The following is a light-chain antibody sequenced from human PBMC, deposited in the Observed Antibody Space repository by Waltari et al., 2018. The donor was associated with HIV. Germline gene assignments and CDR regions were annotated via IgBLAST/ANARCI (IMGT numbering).Light chain of an antibody. CDR3: QQYLGSPRT. Sequence: EIVLTQSPGTLSLSPGERVTISCRASERIDTTFLAWYQQKRGQAPRLLIFGASRRATGIPDRFSGSGSGTDFTLTIDRLDPEDFAVYYCQQYLGSPRTFGQGTKVEIK. CDR1: ERIDTTF. J-gene: IGKJ1*01. V-gene: IGKV3-20*01. CDR2: GAS.